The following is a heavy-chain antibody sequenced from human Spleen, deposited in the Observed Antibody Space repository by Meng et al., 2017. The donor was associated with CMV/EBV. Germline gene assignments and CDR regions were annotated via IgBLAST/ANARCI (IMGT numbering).Heavy chain of an antibody. V-gene: IGHV4-39*07. CDR3: ARDDFTAQGDYYYYAMDV. J-gene: IGHJ6*02. CDR1: GGSISSSTYY. CDR2: IYYRRGT. Sequence: SETLSLTCTVSGGSISSSTYYWGWIRQPPGKGLEWIGSIYYRRGTYYNPSLKSRVTMSVDTSMNHFSLNLSSVTAADTAVYYCARDDFTAQGDYYYYAMDVWGQGTAVTVSS. D-gene: IGHD2-21*02.